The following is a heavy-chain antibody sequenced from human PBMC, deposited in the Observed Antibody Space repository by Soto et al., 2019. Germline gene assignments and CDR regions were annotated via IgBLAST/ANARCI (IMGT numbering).Heavy chain of an antibody. V-gene: IGHV3-23*01. CDR3: AEDGYNLSLIPVCFQH. D-gene: IGHD5-12*01. CDR2: ISGSGGST. CDR1: GFTFSSYA. J-gene: IGHJ1*01. Sequence: QPGGSLRLSCAASGFTFSSYAMSWVRQAPGKGLEWVSAISGSGGSTYYADSVKGRFTISRDNSKNTLYLQMNSLRAEDTAVYYCAEDGYNLSLIPVCFQHWGQGTLVTVSS.